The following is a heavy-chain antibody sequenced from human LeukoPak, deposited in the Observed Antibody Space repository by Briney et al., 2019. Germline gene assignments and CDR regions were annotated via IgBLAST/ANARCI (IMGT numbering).Heavy chain of an antibody. D-gene: IGHD2-2*01. Sequence: GGSLRLSCAASGLTFSTYTIHWVRQAPGKGLEWVAVIAYDGSNKYYADSVKGRFTLSRDNSKDTLYLQMDSLRAEDTAVYSCARGYCSSTACPPCDYWGQGTLVTVSS. CDR1: GLTFSTYT. J-gene: IGHJ4*02. CDR3: ARGYCSSTACPPCDY. CDR2: IAYDGSNK. V-gene: IGHV3-30*04.